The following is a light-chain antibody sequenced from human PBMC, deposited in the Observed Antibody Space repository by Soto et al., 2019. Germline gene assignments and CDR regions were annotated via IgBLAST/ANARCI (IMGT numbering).Light chain of an antibody. V-gene: IGLV2-11*01. CDR3: CSYAGSYSVV. CDR2: DVS. Sequence: QSALTQPRSVSGSPGQSVTISCTGTSSDVGGYNHVSWYQQHPGKAPKVMIYDVSKRPSGVPGRFSGSKSGNTASLTISGLQAEDEADYYCCSYAGSYSVVFGGGTKLTVL. CDR1: SSDVGGYNH. J-gene: IGLJ2*01.